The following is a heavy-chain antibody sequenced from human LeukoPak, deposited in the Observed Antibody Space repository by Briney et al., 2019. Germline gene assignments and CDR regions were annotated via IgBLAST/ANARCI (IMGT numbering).Heavy chain of an antibody. J-gene: IGHJ4*02. Sequence: HPGGSLRLSCAASGFTFSSYAMSWVRQAPGKGLEWVSAISGSGGSTYYADSVQGRFTISRDNSKNTLYLQMNSLRAEDTAVYYCAKHRPYCGSDCYFSLDYWGQGTLVTASS. CDR1: GFTFSSYA. V-gene: IGHV3-23*01. D-gene: IGHD2-21*02. CDR3: AKHRPYCGSDCYFSLDY. CDR2: ISGSGGST.